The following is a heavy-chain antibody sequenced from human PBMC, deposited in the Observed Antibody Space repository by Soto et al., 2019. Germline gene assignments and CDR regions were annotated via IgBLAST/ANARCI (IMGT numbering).Heavy chain of an antibody. J-gene: IGHJ3*02. D-gene: IGHD3-9*01. Sequence: GESLKISCKGSGYSFTSYCIGWVRQMPGKGLEWMGIIYPGDSDTRYSPSFQGQVTISADKSISTAYLQWSSLKASDTAMYYCARSTYFDWLWGSLHDAFDIWGQGTMVTVSS. CDR3: ARSTYFDWLWGSLHDAFDI. CDR2: IYPGDSDT. V-gene: IGHV5-51*01. CDR1: GYSFTSYC.